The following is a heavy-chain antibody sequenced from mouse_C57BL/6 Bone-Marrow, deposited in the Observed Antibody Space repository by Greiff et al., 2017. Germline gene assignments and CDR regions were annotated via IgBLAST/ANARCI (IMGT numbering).Heavy chain of an antibody. Sequence: VQLKESGPGLVAPSQSLSITCTVSGFSLTSYGVSWVSQPPGTGLEWLGVLWGDGGPHYPSALISRLSISKDNSKSQVVLKLNSLQTDDTATYYCAKYYYARDYWGQGTSVTVSS. CDR3: AKYYYARDY. V-gene: IGHV2-3*01. CDR1: GFSLTSYG. J-gene: IGHJ4*01. CDR2: LWGDGGP.